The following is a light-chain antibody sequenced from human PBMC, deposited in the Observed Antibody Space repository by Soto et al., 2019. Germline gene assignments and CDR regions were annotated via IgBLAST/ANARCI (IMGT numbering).Light chain of an antibody. J-gene: IGKJ3*01. Sequence: DIQMTQSPSSLSASVGDRVTITCRASQSVSSFLNWYQHKPGQAPNLLIYAASSLQSGVPSRFSGSGSGTDFTLTINSLQPEDSATYYCQENYSPPFTFGPGTKVDIK. V-gene: IGKV1-39*01. CDR3: QENYSPPFT. CDR2: AAS. CDR1: QSVSSF.